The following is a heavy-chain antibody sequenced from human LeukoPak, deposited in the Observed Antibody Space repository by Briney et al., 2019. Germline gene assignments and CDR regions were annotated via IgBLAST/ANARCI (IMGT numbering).Heavy chain of an antibody. D-gene: IGHD6-19*01. CDR3: VKDHISVAVPCHFDL. J-gene: IGHJ2*01. Sequence: PGGSLRLSCTASGFTFSRHAMSWVRQAPGKGLERVSGISNGGGSTFYADSLTGRFTISRDNSNNTLYLQLNSLRVEDTAVYYCVKDHISVAVPCHFDLWGRGTLVTVSS. CDR1: GFTFSRHA. V-gene: IGHV3-23*01. CDR2: ISNGGGST.